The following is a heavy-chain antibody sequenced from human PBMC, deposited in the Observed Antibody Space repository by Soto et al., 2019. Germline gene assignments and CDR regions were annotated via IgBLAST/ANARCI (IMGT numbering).Heavy chain of an antibody. CDR3: ARVTSGLIFGVVITENYYYMDF. V-gene: IGHV4-59*01. D-gene: IGHD3-3*01. CDR1: GGSISSYY. Sequence: SETLSLTCTVSGGSISSYYWSWIRQPPGKGLEWIGYIYYSGSTNYNPSLKSRVTISVDTSKNQFSLKLSSVTAADTAVYYCARVTSGLIFGVVITENYYYMDFWGKGTIVT. J-gene: IGHJ6*03. CDR2: IYYSGST.